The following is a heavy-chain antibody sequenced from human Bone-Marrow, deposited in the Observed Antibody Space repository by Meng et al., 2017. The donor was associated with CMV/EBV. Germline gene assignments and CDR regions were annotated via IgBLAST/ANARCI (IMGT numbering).Heavy chain of an antibody. CDR1: GGTFSSYA. D-gene: IGHD2-2*02. Sequence: ASVKVSCKASGGTFSSYAISWVRQAPGQGLEWMGWINPNSGGTNYAQKFQGRVTMTRDTSISTAYMELSRLRSDDTAVYYCASAPAVVPAAIDLWGQGTLVTVSS. CDR2: INPNSGGT. CDR3: ASAPAVVPAAIDL. V-gene: IGHV1-2*02. J-gene: IGHJ5*02.